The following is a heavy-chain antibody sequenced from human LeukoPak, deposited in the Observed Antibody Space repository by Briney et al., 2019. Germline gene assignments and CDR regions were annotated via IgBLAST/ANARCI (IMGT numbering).Heavy chain of an antibody. V-gene: IGHV6-1*01. CDR3: AREVFKYGRFYFDY. CDR1: GDSVSSNTGA. CDR2: TYYRSKWNN. Sequence: PSQTLSLTCGISGDSVSSNTGAWNWIRQSPSRGLEWLGKTYYRSKWNNDYAVSVKDRITINPDTSKDQFSLQLNSVTPEDTAVYYCAREVFKYGRFYFDYWGQGTPVTVS. J-gene: IGHJ4*02. D-gene: IGHD1-14*01.